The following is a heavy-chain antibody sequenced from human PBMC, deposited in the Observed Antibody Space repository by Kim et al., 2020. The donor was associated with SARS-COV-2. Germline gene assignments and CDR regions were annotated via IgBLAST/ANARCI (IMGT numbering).Heavy chain of an antibody. CDR1: GFTFSSYG. CDR2: IWYDGSNK. D-gene: IGHD2-15*01. V-gene: IGHV3-33*01. J-gene: IGHJ6*02. CDR3: ASGCSGGSCYSYYYYYGMDV. Sequence: GGSLRLSCAASGFTFSSYGMHWVRQAPGKGLEWVAVIWYDGSNKYYADSVKGRFTISRDNSKNTLYLQMNSLRAEDTAVYYCASGCSGGSCYSYYYYYGMDVWGQGTTVTVSS.